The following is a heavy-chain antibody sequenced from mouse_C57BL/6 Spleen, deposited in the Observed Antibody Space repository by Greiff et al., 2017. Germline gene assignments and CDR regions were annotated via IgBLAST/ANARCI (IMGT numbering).Heavy chain of an antibody. Sequence: VQLVESGAELVKPGASVKLSCKASGYTFTSYWMHWVKQRPGQGLEWIGMIHPNSGSTNYNEKFKSKATLTVDKSSSTAYMQLSSLTSEDSAVYYCANYGSSYAMDYWGQGTSVTVSS. CDR3: ANYGSSYAMDY. V-gene: IGHV1-64*01. CDR2: IHPNSGST. J-gene: IGHJ4*01. D-gene: IGHD1-1*01. CDR1: GYTFTSYW.